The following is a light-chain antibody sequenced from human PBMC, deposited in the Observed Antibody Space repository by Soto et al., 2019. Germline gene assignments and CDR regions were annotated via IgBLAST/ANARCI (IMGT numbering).Light chain of an antibody. J-gene: IGLJ3*02. V-gene: IGLV1-44*01. Sequence: QSVLTQPPSASGAPGQRVTISCSGSSSNIGSNTVNWYQQLPGTAPKLLIYRNNQRPSGVPDRFSGSKSGTSASLAISGLQSKDEADYYCAAWDDSLNGWVFGGGTKVTVL. CDR2: RNN. CDR3: AAWDDSLNGWV. CDR1: SSNIGSNT.